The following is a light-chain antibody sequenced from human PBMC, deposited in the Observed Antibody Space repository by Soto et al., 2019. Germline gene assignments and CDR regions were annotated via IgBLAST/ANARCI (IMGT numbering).Light chain of an antibody. CDR1: RSVSSRY. CDR3: HQYGYSPDT. Sequence: EIVLTQSPGTLSLSPGERVTLSCRASRSVSSRYLAWYQQKPGQAPRLLIYGASSRATGIPDRFSGSGSGTAFTLTISRVEPEDFAVYHCHQYGYSPDTFGQGTTLEIK. V-gene: IGKV3-20*01. CDR2: GAS. J-gene: IGKJ2*01.